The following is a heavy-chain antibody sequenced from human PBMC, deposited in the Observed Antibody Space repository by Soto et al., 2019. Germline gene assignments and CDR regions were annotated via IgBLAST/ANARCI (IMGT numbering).Heavy chain of an antibody. J-gene: IGHJ4*02. CDR2: ISGSGGST. V-gene: IGHV3-23*01. D-gene: IGHD3-3*01. CDR3: AKAAYYDFWSGSTNFDY. Sequence: GGSLRLSCAASGFTFSSYAMSWVRQAPGKGLEWVSAISGSGGSTYYADSVKGRFTLSRDNSKNTLYLQMNSLRAEDTAVYYCAKAAYYDFWSGSTNFDYWGQGTLVTVSS. CDR1: GFTFSSYA.